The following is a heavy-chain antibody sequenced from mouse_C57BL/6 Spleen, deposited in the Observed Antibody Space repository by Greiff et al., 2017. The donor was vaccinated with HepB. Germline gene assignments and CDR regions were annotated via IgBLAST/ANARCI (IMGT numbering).Heavy chain of an antibody. Sequence: DVKLVESGGDLVKPGGSLKLSCAASGFTFSSYGMSWVRQTPDKRLEWVATISSGGSYTYYPDSVKGRFTISRDNAKNTLYLQMSSLKSEDTAMYYCARFPTTAVAGDWYFDVWGTGTTVTVSS. D-gene: IGHD1-1*01. V-gene: IGHV5-6*02. CDR2: ISSGGSYT. CDR3: ARFPTTAVAGDWYFDV. J-gene: IGHJ1*03. CDR1: GFTFSSYG.